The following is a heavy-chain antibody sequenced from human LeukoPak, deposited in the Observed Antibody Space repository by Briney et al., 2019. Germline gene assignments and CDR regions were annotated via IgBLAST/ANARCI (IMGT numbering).Heavy chain of an antibody. Sequence: GASVKVSCKASGYTFTDHYLHWVRQAPGQGLEWMGRINPNSGGTNYAQKFQGRVTMTRDTSISTVYMELNSLRSDDTAIYYCARVTGVTDSKSALGYWGQGTLVTVSS. V-gene: IGHV1-2*06. CDR1: GYTFTDHY. J-gene: IGHJ4*02. D-gene: IGHD4-11*01. CDR2: INPNSGGT. CDR3: ARVTGVTDSKSALGY.